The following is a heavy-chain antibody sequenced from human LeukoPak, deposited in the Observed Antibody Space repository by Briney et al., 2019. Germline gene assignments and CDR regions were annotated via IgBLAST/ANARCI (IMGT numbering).Heavy chain of an antibody. J-gene: IGHJ5*02. D-gene: IGHD6-13*01. V-gene: IGHV5-51*01. Sequence: GESLKISCQGFGYSFTSYWIGWVRQMPGKGMEWMGVIYPGDSRIRYDPSFQGQVTISVDKAISTAYLQWVSLKASDTAMYYCACRDLTSTWSFPWGQGTLVTVSS. CDR2: IYPGDSRI. CDR3: ACRDLTSTWSFP. CDR1: GYSFTSYW.